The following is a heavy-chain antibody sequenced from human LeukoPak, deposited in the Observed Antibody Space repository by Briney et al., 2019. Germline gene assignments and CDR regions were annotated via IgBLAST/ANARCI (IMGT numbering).Heavy chain of an antibody. D-gene: IGHD4-17*01. CDR1: GFTFSSYW. J-gene: IGHJ4*02. CDR2: IKQDGSEK. Sequence: PGGSLRLSCAASGFTFSSYWMSWVRQAPGKGLEWVANIKQDGSEKYYVDSVKGRFTISRDNAKNSLYLQMNSLRAEDTAVYYCARDQADYGDYADPYFDYWGQGTLVTVSS. V-gene: IGHV3-7*01. CDR3: ARDQADYGDYADPYFDY.